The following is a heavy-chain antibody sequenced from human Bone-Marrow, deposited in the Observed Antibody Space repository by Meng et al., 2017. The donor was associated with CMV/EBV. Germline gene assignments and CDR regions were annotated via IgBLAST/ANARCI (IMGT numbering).Heavy chain of an antibody. CDR2: ITTHNGDT. CDR3: ARERGYYYGMDV. J-gene: IGHJ6*02. V-gene: IGHV1-18*01. CDR1: GFTFTNYV. Sequence: ASVKVSCKTSGFTFTNYVASWVRQAPRQGLEWMGWITTHNGDTDYAQKFQGRVTMTTDTSTSTAYMELRRLRSDDTATYYCARERGYYYGMDVWGQGTTVTVSS.